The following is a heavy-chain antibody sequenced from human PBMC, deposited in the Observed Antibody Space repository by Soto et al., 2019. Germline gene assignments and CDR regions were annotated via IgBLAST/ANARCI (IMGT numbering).Heavy chain of an antibody. V-gene: IGHV1-3*01. CDR2: LNAGNGNT. Sequence: QVQIVQSGTEMKKPWASVTVSCKASGYTFTNYAMHWVRQAPGQGLEWMGRLNAGNGNTRSSQKFQGRVTITRDTSANTAYMELSSLTSEDTAVYYCARVITAYYYGMDVWGQGTTVIVSS. CDR3: ARVITAYYYGMDV. CDR1: GYTFTNYA. J-gene: IGHJ6*02. D-gene: IGHD3-16*02.